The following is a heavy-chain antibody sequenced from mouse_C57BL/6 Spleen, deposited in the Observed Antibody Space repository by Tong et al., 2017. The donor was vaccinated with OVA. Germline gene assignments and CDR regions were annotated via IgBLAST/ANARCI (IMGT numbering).Heavy chain of an antibody. J-gene: IGHJ2*01. CDR1: GYTFTSYW. CDR3: ARTGGSSPYYYDY. V-gene: IGHV1-64*01. D-gene: IGHD1-1*01. CDR2: IHPNSGST. Sequence: VQLQESGAELVRPGTSVKLSCKASGYTFTSYWMHWVKQRPGQGLEWIGMIHPNSGSTNYNEKFKSKATLTVDKSTSTAYMQLRSLTSEDSEVYYCARTGGSSPYYYDYRGQGTTHTDSS.